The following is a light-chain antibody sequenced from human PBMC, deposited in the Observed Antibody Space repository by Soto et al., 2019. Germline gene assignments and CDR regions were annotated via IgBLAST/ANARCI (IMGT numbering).Light chain of an antibody. CDR1: SRDVGGYNY. V-gene: IGLV2-14*01. J-gene: IGLJ2*01. CDR2: DVS. Sequence: QSALTQPASVSGSPGQSITISCTGTSRDVGGYNYVSWYQQHPGKAPKLMIYDVSNRPSGVSNRFSGSKSGNTASLTISGLQAEDEADYYCSSYTSRSIVVFGGGTELTVL. CDR3: SSYTSRSIVV.